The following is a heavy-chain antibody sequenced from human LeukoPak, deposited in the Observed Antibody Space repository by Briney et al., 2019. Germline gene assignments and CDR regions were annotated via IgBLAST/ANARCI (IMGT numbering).Heavy chain of an antibody. CDR2: ITPIFGTA. CDR3: ASRSRIKDYYYYMDV. J-gene: IGHJ6*03. V-gene: IGHV1-69*05. Sequence: SVTVSCKASGGTFSSYAISWVRQAPGQGLEWMGGITPIFGTANYAQKFQGRVTITTDESTSTAYMELSSLRSEDTAVYYCASRSRIKDYYYYMDVWGKGTTVTVSS. CDR1: GGTFSSYA. D-gene: IGHD2-15*01.